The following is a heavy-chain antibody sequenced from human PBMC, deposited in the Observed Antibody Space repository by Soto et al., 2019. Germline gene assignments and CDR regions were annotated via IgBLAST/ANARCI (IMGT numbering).Heavy chain of an antibody. CDR2: IYYSGST. CDR3: ARAPLWDYGDYEVDY. CDR1: GGSISSGGYY. V-gene: IGHV4-31*03. Sequence: QVQLQESGPGLVKPSQTLSLTCTVSGGSISSGGYYWSWIRQHPGKGLEWVGYIYYSGSTYYNPSLKSRVTISVYTSKNQFSLKLSSVTAADTAVYYCARAPLWDYGDYEVDYWGQGTLVTVSS. J-gene: IGHJ4*02. D-gene: IGHD4-17*01.